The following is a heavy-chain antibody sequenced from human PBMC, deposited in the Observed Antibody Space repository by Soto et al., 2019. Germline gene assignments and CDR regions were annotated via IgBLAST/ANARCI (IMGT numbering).Heavy chain of an antibody. J-gene: IGHJ4*02. V-gene: IGHV3-30*18. CDR3: AKDRVGDYDCFDY. CDR2: ISYDGSNK. Sequence: GGSLRLSCAASGFTFSSYGMHWVRQAPGKWLEWVAVISYDGSNKYYADSVKGRFTISRDNSKNTLYLQMNSLRAEDTAVYYCAKDRVGDYDCFDYWGQGALVSVSS. D-gene: IGHD4-17*01. CDR1: GFTFSSYG.